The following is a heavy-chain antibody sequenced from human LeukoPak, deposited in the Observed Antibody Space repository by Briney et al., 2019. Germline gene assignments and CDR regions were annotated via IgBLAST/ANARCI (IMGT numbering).Heavy chain of an antibody. CDR2: IYYSGST. CDR1: GGSISSYY. J-gene: IGHJ3*02. Sequence: SETLSLTCTDSGGSISSYYWSWIRQPPGKGLEWIGYIYYSGSTNYNPSLKSRVTISVDTSKNQFSLKLSSVTAADTAVYYCARIRYSSGPDAFDIWGQGTMVTVSS. CDR3: ARIRYSSGPDAFDI. V-gene: IGHV4-59*01. D-gene: IGHD6-19*01.